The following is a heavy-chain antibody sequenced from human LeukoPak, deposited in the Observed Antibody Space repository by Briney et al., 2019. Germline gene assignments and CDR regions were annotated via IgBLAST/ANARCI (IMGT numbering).Heavy chain of an antibody. CDR1: GYTFTSYG. D-gene: IGHD3-10*01. J-gene: IGHJ4*02. CDR3: ARPLSWFGELLFGGGYYFDY. CDR2: ISAYNGNT. V-gene: IGHV1-18*04. Sequence: GASVKVSCKASGYTFTSYGISWVRQAPGQGLEWMGWISAYNGNTNYAQKLQGRVTMTTDTSTSTPYMELRSLRSDDTAVYYCARPLSWFGELLFGGGYYFDYWGQGTLVTVSS.